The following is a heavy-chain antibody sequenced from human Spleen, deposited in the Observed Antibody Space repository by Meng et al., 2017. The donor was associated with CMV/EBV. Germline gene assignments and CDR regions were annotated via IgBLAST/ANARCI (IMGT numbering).Heavy chain of an antibody. Sequence: QPQQCGHVPVPPSGPPSVTCTVPGGSISRSYWGWIRQPAGKGLEWIGRIDTSGSTNYNPSLKSRVTMSVDTSKNQFSLKLSSVTAADTAVYYCASYGPCFGNNCPLSSFDHWGQGTLVTVSS. J-gene: IGHJ4*02. V-gene: IGHV4-4*07. D-gene: IGHD1-20*01. CDR3: ASYGPCFGNNCPLSSFDH. CDR2: IDTSGST. CDR1: GGSISRSY.